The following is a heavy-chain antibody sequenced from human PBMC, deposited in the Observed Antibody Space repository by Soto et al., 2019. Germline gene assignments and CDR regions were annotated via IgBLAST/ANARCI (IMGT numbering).Heavy chain of an antibody. V-gene: IGHV3-20*04. Sequence: EVQLVESGGGVLRPGGSLRLSCAASGFTFDDYGMSWARQAPGKGLEWVSGVNWNGGSTGYADSVKGRFTISRDNAKNSLYLHMNSLRAEDTAFYYCVRGASLNFDYWGPGTLVTVSS. J-gene: IGHJ4*02. D-gene: IGHD1-26*01. CDR3: VRGASLNFDY. CDR2: VNWNGGST. CDR1: GFTFDDYG.